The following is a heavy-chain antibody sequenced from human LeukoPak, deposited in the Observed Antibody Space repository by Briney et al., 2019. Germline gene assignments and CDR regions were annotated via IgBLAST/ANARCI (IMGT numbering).Heavy chain of an antibody. V-gene: IGHV4-38-2*02. CDR3: ASSPVGATDY. Sequence: SETLSLTCTVSGYSISSGYYWGWIRQPPGKGLEWIGSGSTYYNPSLKSRVTISVDTSKNQFSLKLSSVTAADTAVYYCASSPVGATDYWGQGTLVTVSS. CDR2: SGST. CDR1: GYSISSGYY. J-gene: IGHJ4*02. D-gene: IGHD1-26*01.